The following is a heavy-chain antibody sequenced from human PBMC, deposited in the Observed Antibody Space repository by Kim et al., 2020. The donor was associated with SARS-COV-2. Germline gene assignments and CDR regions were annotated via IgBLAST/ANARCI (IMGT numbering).Heavy chain of an antibody. V-gene: IGHV3-33*01. J-gene: IGHJ6*02. Sequence: GGSLRLSCAASGFTFSSYGMHWVRQAPGKGLEWVAVIWYDGSNKYYADSVKGRFTISRDNSKNTLYLQMNSLRAEDTAVYYCARDEAYCSSTSCYNYYYYYGMDVWGQGTTVTVSS. CDR3: ARDEAYCSSTSCYNYYYYYGMDV. CDR1: GFTFSSYG. CDR2: IWYDGSNK. D-gene: IGHD2-2*02.